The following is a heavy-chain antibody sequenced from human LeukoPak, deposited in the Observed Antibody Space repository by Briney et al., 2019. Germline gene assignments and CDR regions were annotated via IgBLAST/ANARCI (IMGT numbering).Heavy chain of an antibody. CDR1: GYTFTSYY. CDR3: ARVSPQYYYYYMHL. J-gene: IGHJ6*03. CDR2: INPNSGGT. Sequence: ASVKVSCKASGYTFTSYYMHWVRQAPGQGLEGMGWINPNSGGTNYAQKFQGRVTMTRDTSISTAYMELSRLRSDDTAVYYCARVSPQYYYYYMHLWGKGTTVTVSS. V-gene: IGHV1-2*02.